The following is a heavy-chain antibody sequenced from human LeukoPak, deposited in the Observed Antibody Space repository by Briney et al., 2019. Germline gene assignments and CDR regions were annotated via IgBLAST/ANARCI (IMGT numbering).Heavy chain of an antibody. J-gene: IGHJ4*02. D-gene: IGHD3-22*01. CDR2: ISAYNGNT. Sequence: ASVKVSCKASGYTFTSYGISWVRQAPGQGLEWMGWISAYNGNTNYAQKLQGRVTMTTDTSTSTAYMELRSLRSDDTAVYYCASSMDYYDSSGSRSPLYYWGQGTLVTVSS. V-gene: IGHV1-18*01. CDR1: GYTFTSYG. CDR3: ASSMDYYDSSGSRSPLYY.